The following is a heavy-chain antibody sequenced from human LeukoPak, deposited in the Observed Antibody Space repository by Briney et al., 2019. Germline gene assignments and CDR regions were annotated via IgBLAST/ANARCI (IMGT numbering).Heavy chain of an antibody. J-gene: IGHJ4*02. V-gene: IGHV3-30*03. Sequence: GGSLRLSCAASGFTFSSYGIHWVRQAPGKGLEWVAVISFDGRKKFYADSVKGRFTNSRDNSKNTLYLQMNSLRAEDTAVYYCARWRHGEYYYDSSGYYFDYWGQGTLVTVSS. CDR1: GFTFSSYG. CDR2: ISFDGRKK. CDR3: ARWRHGEYYYDSSGYYFDY. D-gene: IGHD3-22*01.